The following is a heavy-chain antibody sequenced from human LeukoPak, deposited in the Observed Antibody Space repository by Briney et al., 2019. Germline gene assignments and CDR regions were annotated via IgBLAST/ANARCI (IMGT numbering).Heavy chain of an antibody. CDR2: IYYSGST. Sequence: SETLSLTCAVYGGSFSGYYWSWIRQPPGKGLEWIGYIYYSGSTNYNPSLKSRVTISVDTSKNQFSLKLSSVTAANTAVYYCASSIVATTYDYWGQGTLVTVSS. CDR3: ASSIVATTYDY. CDR1: GGSFSGYY. J-gene: IGHJ4*02. V-gene: IGHV4-59*08. D-gene: IGHD5-12*01.